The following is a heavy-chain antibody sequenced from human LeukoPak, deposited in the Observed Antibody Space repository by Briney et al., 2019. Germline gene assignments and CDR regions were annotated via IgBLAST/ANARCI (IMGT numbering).Heavy chain of an antibody. CDR2: IRASGDRT. J-gene: IGHJ4*02. Sequence: GGSLRLSCVVSGFTFINYGMSWVRQAPGKGLEWVSTIRASGDRTYYAESVKGRFTMSGDKSKNTLYLQMSNLRAEDMAVYYCARSGYSYGQPDYYFDYWGQGTLVTVSS. D-gene: IGHD5-18*01. CDR1: GFTFINYG. CDR3: ARSGYSYGQPDYYFDY. V-gene: IGHV3-23*01.